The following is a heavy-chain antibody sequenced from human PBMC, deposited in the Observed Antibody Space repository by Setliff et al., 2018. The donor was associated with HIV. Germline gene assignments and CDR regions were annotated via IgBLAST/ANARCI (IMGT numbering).Heavy chain of an antibody. V-gene: IGHV1-46*01. Sequence: GASVKVSCKASGYTFTSYYMHWVRQAPGQGLEWMGMVYPSDGSTSYAQKFQGRVTMTRDTSTSTIYMELNSLTSEDTAVYYCATAQGIATANFDYWGQGTLVTVSS. CDR3: ATAQGIATANFDY. CDR1: GYTFTSYY. D-gene: IGHD6-13*01. J-gene: IGHJ4*02. CDR2: VYPSDGST.